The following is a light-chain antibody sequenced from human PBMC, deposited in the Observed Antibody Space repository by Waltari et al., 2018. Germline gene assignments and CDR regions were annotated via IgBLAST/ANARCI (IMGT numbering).Light chain of an antibody. CDR1: QGISSY. J-gene: IGKJ3*01. V-gene: IGKV1-9*01. CDR2: AGS. Sequence: IQLTQSPSSLSASVGDRVTLTSRASQGISSYLAWYQQKPGKAPKLLIYAGSTLLNGVPSRFSGGGFGTDFTLTISSLQPEDVATYYCQQVNSYPFTFGPGTTVDIK. CDR3: QQVNSYPFT.